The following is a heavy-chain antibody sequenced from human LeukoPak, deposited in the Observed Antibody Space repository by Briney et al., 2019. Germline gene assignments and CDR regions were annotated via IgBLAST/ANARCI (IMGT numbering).Heavy chain of an antibody. V-gene: IGHV4-39*01. CDR2: IYYSGST. Sequence: PSETLSLTCTVSGGSISSSSYYWGWIHQPPGQGLEWIGSIYYSGSTYYNPSLKSRVTISVDTSKNQFSLKLSSVTAADTAVYYCARPDTYDAFDIWGQRTMVTVSS. J-gene: IGHJ3*02. CDR1: GGSISSSSYY. D-gene: IGHD2/OR15-2a*01. CDR3: ARPDTYDAFDI.